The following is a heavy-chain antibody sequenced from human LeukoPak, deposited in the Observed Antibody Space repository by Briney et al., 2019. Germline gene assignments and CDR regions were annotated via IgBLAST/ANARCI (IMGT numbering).Heavy chain of an antibody. Sequence: ASVKVSCKASGYTFTSYYIHWVRQAPGQGLEWMGIINPSGGSTSYAQKFKGRVTMTRDTPTSTVYLELSSLRDEDTAVYYCARGGLHGSGWGDFGNWGQGTLVTVSS. D-gene: IGHD6-19*01. CDR1: GYTFTSYY. V-gene: IGHV1-46*01. J-gene: IGHJ4*02. CDR3: ARGGLHGSGWGDFGN. CDR2: INPSGGST.